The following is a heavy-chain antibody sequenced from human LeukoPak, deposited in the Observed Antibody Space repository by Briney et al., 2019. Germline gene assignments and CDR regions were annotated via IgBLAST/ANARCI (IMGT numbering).Heavy chain of an antibody. V-gene: IGHV1-69*05. CDR3: ACSGGSRYGDYYYMDV. CDR1: GGTFSSYA. Sequence: ASVKVSCKASGGTFSSYAISWVRQAPGQGLEWMGGIIPIFGTANYAQKFQGRVTITTDESTSTAYMELSSLRPEDTAVYYCACSGGSRYGDYYYMDVWGKGTTVAVSS. CDR2: IIPIFGTA. J-gene: IGHJ6*03. D-gene: IGHD2-15*01.